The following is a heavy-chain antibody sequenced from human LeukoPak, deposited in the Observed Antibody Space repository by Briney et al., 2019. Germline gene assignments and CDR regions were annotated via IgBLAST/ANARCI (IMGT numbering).Heavy chain of an antibody. V-gene: IGHV3-74*01. J-gene: IGHJ4*02. CDR3: ARGTPSRSVVY. D-gene: IGHD2-2*01. CDR1: GFTFSSYW. CDR2: NYSDGSNT. Sequence: GGPLRLSCAPSGFTFSSYWMEWVRQSPEKGLLWVSGNYSDGSNTTYADSVKGRFTISRDNAKNTLYLQMNSQRAGHTAVYYCARGTPSRSVVYWGEGALV.